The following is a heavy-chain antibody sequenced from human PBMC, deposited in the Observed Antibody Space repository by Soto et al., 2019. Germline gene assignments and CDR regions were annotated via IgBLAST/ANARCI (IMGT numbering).Heavy chain of an antibody. J-gene: IGHJ3*02. D-gene: IGHD3-10*01. CDR3: ARVRQYYYGVFDI. V-gene: IGHV3-30*03. CDR1: GFTFSSFG. Sequence: QVQLVESGGGVVQPGRSLRLSCAASGFTFSSFGMHWVRQAPGKGLEWVALISYDETSQFYADSVKGRFTISRDNSENTQYLQMNSLRAEDTAIYYCARVRQYYYGVFDIWGQGTMVTVSS. CDR2: ISYDETSQ.